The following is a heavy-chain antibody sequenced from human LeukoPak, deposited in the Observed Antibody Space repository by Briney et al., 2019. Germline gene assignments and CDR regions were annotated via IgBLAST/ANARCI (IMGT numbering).Heavy chain of an antibody. CDR2: IIPIFGTA. CDR3: ANSVWAVGDRSFDI. Sequence: GSSLRVSSTPSRGTFTSYAISSVRPAPGQGVEWMGGIIPIFGTANYAQKFQGRVTITTDESTSTAHMELSSLRSEDTAVYYCANSVWAVGDRSFDIWGQGTMGTVSS. J-gene: IGHJ3*02. V-gene: IGHV1-69*05. CDR1: RGTFTSYA. D-gene: IGHD3-16*01.